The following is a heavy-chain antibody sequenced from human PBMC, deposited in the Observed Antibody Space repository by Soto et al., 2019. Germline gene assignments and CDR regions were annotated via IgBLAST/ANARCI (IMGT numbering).Heavy chain of an antibody. CDR3: ARVSDYDSSGYYYHYFDY. J-gene: IGHJ4*02. CDR1: GGSISSGDYY. CDR2: IYYSGST. Sequence: LSLTCTVSGGSISSGDYYWSWIRQPPGKGLEWIGYIYYSGSTNYNPSLKSRVTISVDTSKNQFSLKLSSVTAADTAVYYCARVSDYDSSGYYYHYFDYWGQGTLVTVSS. V-gene: IGHV4-61*08. D-gene: IGHD3-22*01.